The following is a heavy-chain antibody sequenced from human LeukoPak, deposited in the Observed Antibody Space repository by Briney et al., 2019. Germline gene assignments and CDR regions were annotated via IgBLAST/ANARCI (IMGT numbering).Heavy chain of an antibody. CDR3: ARVEHYSNPFDY. Sequence: PGGSLRLSCAASGFTFSSYSMNWVRQAPGKGLEWLSYISGSSGIILYADSVKGRFTISRDNAKNSLYLQMNTLRDEDTAVYYCARVEHYSNPFDYWGQGTLVTVSS. CDR1: GFTFSSYS. D-gene: IGHD4-11*01. J-gene: IGHJ4*02. CDR2: ISGSSGII. V-gene: IGHV3-48*02.